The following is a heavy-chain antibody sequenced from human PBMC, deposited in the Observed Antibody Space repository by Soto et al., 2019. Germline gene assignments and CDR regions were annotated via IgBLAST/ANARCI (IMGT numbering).Heavy chain of an antibody. V-gene: IGHV1-69*13. D-gene: IGHD2-2*01. CDR3: ARRPLGYCISTSCLRGNSPGGYYGMDV. CDR1: GGTFSSYA. CDR2: IIPIFGTA. Sequence: GASVKVSCKASGGTFSSYAISWVRQAPGQGLEWMGGIIPIFGTANYAQKFQGRVTITADESTSTAYMELSSLRSEDTAVYYCARRPLGYCISTSCLRGNSPGGYYGMDVWGQGTTVTVS. J-gene: IGHJ6*02.